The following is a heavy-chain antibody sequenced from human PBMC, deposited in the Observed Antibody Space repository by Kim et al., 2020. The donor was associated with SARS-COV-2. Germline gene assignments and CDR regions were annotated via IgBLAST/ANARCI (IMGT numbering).Heavy chain of an antibody. D-gene: IGHD5-18*01. J-gene: IGHJ4*02. CDR2: ISSSSSTI. Sequence: GGSLRLSCAASGFTFSSYSMNWVRQAPGKGLEWVSYISSSSSTIYYADSVKGRFTISRDNAKNSLYLQMNSLRDEDTAVYYCARATSRKIQLWYPDFGYWGQGTLVTVSS. V-gene: IGHV3-48*02. CDR3: ARATSRKIQLWYPDFGY. CDR1: GFTFSSYS.